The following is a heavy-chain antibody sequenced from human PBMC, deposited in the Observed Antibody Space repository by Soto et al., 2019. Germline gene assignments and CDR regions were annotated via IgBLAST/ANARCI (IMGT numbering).Heavy chain of an antibody. D-gene: IGHD3-22*01. Sequence: PGGSLRLSCAASGFTVSSNYMSWVRQAPGKGLEWVSVIYSGGSTYYADSVKGRFTISRHNSKNTLYLQMNSLRAEDTAVYYCAAGETYDGRGYSSYFASWGREPWSPSPQ. J-gene: IGHJ4*02. CDR1: GFTVSSNY. CDR2: IYSGGST. V-gene: IGHV3-53*04. CDR3: AAGETYDGRGYSSYFAS.